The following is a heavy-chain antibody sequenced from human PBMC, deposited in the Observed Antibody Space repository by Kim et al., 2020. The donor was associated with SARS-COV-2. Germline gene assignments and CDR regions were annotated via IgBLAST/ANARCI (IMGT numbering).Heavy chain of an antibody. CDR3: AREGPDIVVVPAAMDYYYYYGMDV. D-gene: IGHD2-2*01. J-gene: IGHJ6*02. CDR1: GGSFSGYY. V-gene: IGHV4-34*01. Sequence: SETLSLTCAVYGGSFSGYYWSWIRQPPGKGLEWIGEINHSGSTNYNPSLKSRVTISVDTSKNQFSLKLSSVTAADTAVYYCAREGPDIVVVPAAMDYYYYYGMDVWGQGTTVTVSS. CDR2: INHSGST.